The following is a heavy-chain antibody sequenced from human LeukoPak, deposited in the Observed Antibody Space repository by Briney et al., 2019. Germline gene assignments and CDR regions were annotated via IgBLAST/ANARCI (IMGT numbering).Heavy chain of an antibody. V-gene: IGHV3-30*04. CDR3: VWGVLWLGEISINPGDY. D-gene: IGHD3-10*01. J-gene: IGHJ4*02. Sequence: PGGSLRLSCAASGFTFSTYAMHWVREAPGKGLEWVALISSHGDHFYAESVKGRFTISRDNSKNSLFLEMISLRPEDTAVYYCVWGVLWLGEISINPGDYWGQGTLVTVSS. CDR1: GFTFSTYA. CDR2: ISSHGDH.